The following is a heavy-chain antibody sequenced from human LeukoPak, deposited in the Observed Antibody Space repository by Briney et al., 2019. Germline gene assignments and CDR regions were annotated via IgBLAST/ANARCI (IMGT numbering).Heavy chain of an antibody. J-gene: IGHJ6*02. CDR1: DGSFSGYY. CDR2: INHSGST. Sequence: SETLSLTCAVYDGSFSGYYWSWIRQPPGKGLEWIGEINHSGSTNYNPSLKSRVTISVDTSKNQFSLKLSSVTAADTAVYYCARRSPTTVTTGYYYYYGMDVWGQGTTVTVSS. D-gene: IGHD4-17*01. CDR3: ARRSPTTVTTGYYYYYGMDV. V-gene: IGHV4-34*01.